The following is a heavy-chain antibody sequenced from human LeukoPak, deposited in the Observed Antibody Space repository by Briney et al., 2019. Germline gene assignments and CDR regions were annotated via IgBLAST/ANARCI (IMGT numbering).Heavy chain of an antibody. V-gene: IGHV3-23*01. CDR1: GFTFSSYS. CDR2: IRGSGDNT. D-gene: IGHD6-19*01. CDR3: AKSRGSAAPGAWYFDL. J-gene: IGHJ2*01. Sequence: PGGSLRLSCAASGFTFSSYSMNWVRQAPGKGLEWVSSIRGSGDNTYYADSVKGRFTISRDNSKNTLFLLMNSLRAEDTAVYYCAKSRGSAAPGAWYFDLWGRGTLVTVSS.